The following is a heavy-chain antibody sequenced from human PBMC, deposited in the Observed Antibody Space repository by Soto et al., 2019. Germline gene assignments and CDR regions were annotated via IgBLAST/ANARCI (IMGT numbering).Heavy chain of an antibody. CDR3: AKDTVTEESIAVAGRGDH. V-gene: IGHV3-9*01. Sequence: EVQLVESGGGLVQPGRALRLACAASGFTFDDYAMHWVRQAPGKGLEWVSGISWYSGSIGYADSVKGRFTISRDNDKNSLYLQMNRLRAEDAALYYCAKDTVTEESIAVAGRGDHWGQGTLVTVSS. CDR2: ISWYSGSI. CDR1: GFTFDDYA. J-gene: IGHJ4*02. D-gene: IGHD6-19*01.